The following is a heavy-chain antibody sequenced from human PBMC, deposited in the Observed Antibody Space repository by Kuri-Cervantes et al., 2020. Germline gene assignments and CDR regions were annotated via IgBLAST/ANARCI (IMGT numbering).Heavy chain of an antibody. D-gene: IGHD5-24*01. V-gene: IGHV3-7*01. Sequence: GGSLRLSCAASGFTFSSYWMSWVRQAPGKGLEWVANIKQDGSEKYYVDSVKGRFTISRDNAKNSLYLQMNSLRAEDTAVYYCARDRAEMATIFTVSLSRWGQGTLVTVSS. CDR1: GFTFSSYW. J-gene: IGHJ4*02. CDR2: IKQDGSEK. CDR3: ARDRAEMATIFTVSLSR.